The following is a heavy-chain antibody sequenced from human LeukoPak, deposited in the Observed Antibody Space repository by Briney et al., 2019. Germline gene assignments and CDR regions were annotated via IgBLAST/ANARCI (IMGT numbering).Heavy chain of an antibody. CDR2: VTPSGGRT. D-gene: IGHD3-22*01. Sequence: ASVKVSCKASGYTFTDYYLHWVRQAPGQGLEWMGIVTPSGGRTTYAQKFQGRVTMTSDTSTSTVYMELSGLRSDDTAVYYCARPNFYDTSGYSYFYYFDYWGQGTLVTVSS. CDR3: ARPNFYDTSGYSYFYYFDY. J-gene: IGHJ4*02. V-gene: IGHV1-46*01. CDR1: GYTFTDYY.